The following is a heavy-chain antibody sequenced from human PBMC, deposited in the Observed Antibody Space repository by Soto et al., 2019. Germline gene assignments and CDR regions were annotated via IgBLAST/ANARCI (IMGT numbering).Heavy chain of an antibody. J-gene: IGHJ5*02. Sequence: WASVKVSCKASGYTFTGFYLHWVRRAPGQGLEWMGWINPNNGDTNYAQGFQGRVIMTRDTSITTAYMEVSRLRSDDTAVYYCARIRTYYYSSGFLNHWGQGTQVTVSS. D-gene: IGHD3-22*01. CDR1: GYTFTGFY. V-gene: IGHV1-2*02. CDR3: ARIRTYYYSSGFLNH. CDR2: INPNNGDT.